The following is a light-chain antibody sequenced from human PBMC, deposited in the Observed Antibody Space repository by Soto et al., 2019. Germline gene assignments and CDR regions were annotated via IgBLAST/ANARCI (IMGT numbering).Light chain of an antibody. J-gene: IGKJ5*01. CDR3: QQRSNWPRGIT. Sequence: EIVLTQSPATLSLSPGERATLSCRASQSVSSYLAWYQQKPGQAPRLLIYEASNRATGIPARFSGSGSGTDFTLTISSLEPEDFAVYYCQQRSNWPRGITFGQGTRLEIK. CDR1: QSVSSY. V-gene: IGKV3-11*01. CDR2: EAS.